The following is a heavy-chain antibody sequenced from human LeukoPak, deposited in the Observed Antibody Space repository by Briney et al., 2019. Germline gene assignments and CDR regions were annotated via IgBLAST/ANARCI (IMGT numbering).Heavy chain of an antibody. Sequence: GGSLRLSCAASGFSFNEYAMHWVRQAPGKGLEWVSGINWNSGSIGYADSVKGRFTTSRDNANNSLYLQMNSLRAEDTALYYCAKDLPRHCSGGSCYSGFDYWGQGTLVTASS. D-gene: IGHD2-15*01. V-gene: IGHV3-9*01. CDR3: AKDLPRHCSGGSCYSGFDY. J-gene: IGHJ4*02. CDR1: GFSFNEYA. CDR2: INWNSGSI.